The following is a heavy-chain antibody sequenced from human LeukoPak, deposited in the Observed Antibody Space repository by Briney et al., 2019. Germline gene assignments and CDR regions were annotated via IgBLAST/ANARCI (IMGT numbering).Heavy chain of an antibody. CDR1: GNFISTGSYY. CDR2: IYTNGRT. D-gene: IGHD2-21*01. CDR3: ANSVGVVLLYY. J-gene: IGHJ4*02. Sequence: SQTLSLTCSVSGNFISTGSYYWSWIRQPAGKGLEWIGHIYTNGRTDYNPSLKSRVTISVDKSKNQFALRLSSVTAADTAVYYCANSVGVVLLYYWGQGTLVTVSS. V-gene: IGHV4-61*09.